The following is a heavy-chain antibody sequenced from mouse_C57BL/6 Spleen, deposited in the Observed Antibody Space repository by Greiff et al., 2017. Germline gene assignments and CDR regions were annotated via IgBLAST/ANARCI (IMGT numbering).Heavy chain of an antibody. V-gene: IGHV1-64*01. J-gene: IGHJ4*01. Sequence: QVQLQQPGAELVKPGASVKLSCKASGYTFTSYWMHWVKQRPGQGLEWIGMIHPNSGSTNYNEKFKSKATLTVDKSSSTAYMQLSSLTSEDSAVYYCARCPTTVVAPYWAMDYWGQGTSVTVSS. D-gene: IGHD1-1*01. CDR1: GYTFTSYW. CDR3: ARCPTTVVAPYWAMDY. CDR2: IHPNSGST.